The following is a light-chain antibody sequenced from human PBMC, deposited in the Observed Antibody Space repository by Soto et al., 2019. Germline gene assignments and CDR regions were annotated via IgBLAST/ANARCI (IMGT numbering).Light chain of an antibody. V-gene: IGKV3-15*01. CDR2: GAS. CDR3: QQCFDWPLT. Sequence: EIEMTQSPDTLSACPGERATLSCSASQSVNTNLAWYQQKAGQAPRLLIYGASTRATGIPARFSGGGSGTEFTLTISSLQSEDFAVYYCQQCFDWPLTFGGGTKVDIK. CDR1: QSVNTN. J-gene: IGKJ4*01.